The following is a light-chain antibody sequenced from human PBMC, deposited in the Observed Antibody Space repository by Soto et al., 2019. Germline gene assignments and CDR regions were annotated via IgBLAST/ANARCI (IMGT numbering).Light chain of an antibody. Sequence: QSALTQPASVSGSPGQSITISCTGGSSDVGGYNYVSWCQQHPGKAPKLMIYEVSNRPSGVSNRFSGSKSGNTASQTISGLQAQDEADYYCSSYTSSSTRVFGGGPKMTVL. V-gene: IGLV2-14*01. J-gene: IGLJ3*02. CDR3: SSYTSSSTRV. CDR1: SSDVGGYNY. CDR2: EVS.